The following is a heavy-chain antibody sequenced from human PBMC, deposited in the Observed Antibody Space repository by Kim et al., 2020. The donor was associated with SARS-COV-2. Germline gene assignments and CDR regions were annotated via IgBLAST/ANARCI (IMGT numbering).Heavy chain of an antibody. Sequence: GGSLRLSCAASGFTFSSYSMNWVRQAPGKGLEWVSSISSSSSYIYYADSVKGRFTISRDNAKNSLYLQMNSLRAEDTAVYYCARDLYGYNIQGPSDPWGQGTLVTVSS. V-gene: IGHV3-21*04. CDR2: ISSSSSYI. J-gene: IGHJ5*02. D-gene: IGHD5-18*01. CDR3: ARDLYGYNIQGPSDP. CDR1: GFTFSSYS.